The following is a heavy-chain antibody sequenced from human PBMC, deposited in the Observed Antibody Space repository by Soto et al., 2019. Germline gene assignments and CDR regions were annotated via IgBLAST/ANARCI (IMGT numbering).Heavy chain of an antibody. J-gene: IGHJ4*02. CDR2: ISSSSSYI. D-gene: IGHD6-19*01. CDR3: ARDSSGWTRFDY. V-gene: IGHV3-21*01. CDR1: GFTFSSYS. Sequence: GGSLRLSCAASGFTFSSYSMNWVRQAPGKGLEWVSSISSSSSYIYYADSVKGRFTISRDNAKNSLYLQMNSLRAEDTAVYYCARDSSGWTRFDYWGQGTLVTVSS.